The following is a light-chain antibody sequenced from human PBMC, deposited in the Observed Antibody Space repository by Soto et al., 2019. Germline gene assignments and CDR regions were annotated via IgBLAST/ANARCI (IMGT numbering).Light chain of an antibody. CDR3: SSYTSSSSWV. J-gene: IGLJ3*02. CDR1: SSDIGSYNY. CDR2: DVS. Sequence: QSALTQPASVSGSPGQSITISCTGTSSDIGSYNYVSWYQQHPGKAPKLMIYDVSNRPSGISNRFSGSKSGNTASLTISGLQTEDKADYYCSSYTSSSSWVFGGGTKLTVL. V-gene: IGLV2-14*01.